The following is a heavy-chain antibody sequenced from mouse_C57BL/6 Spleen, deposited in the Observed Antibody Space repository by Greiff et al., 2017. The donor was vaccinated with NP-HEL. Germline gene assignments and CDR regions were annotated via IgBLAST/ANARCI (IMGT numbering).Heavy chain of an antibody. Sequence: VQLQQSGAELVRPGASVTLSCKASGYTFTDYEMHWVKQTPVHGLEWIGAIDPETGGTAYNQKFKGKAILTADKSSSTAYMELRSLTSEDSAVYYCTKGRYDGWAGYWGQGTTLTVSS. D-gene: IGHD2-3*01. V-gene: IGHV1-15*01. CDR3: TKGRYDGWAGY. CDR2: IDPETGGT. J-gene: IGHJ2*01. CDR1: GYTFTDYE.